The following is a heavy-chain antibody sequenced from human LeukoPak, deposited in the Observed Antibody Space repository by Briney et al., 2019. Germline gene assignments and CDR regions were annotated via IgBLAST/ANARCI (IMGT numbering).Heavy chain of an antibody. Sequence: GGSLRLSCTTSGIAFSNSWMSWVRQAPGKGLEWVATIRPDGSEGYYADSVRGRFTISRDNSKNSFYLQMSSLRAEDTGVFYCARDVAYSAFDYWGQGTLVTVSS. CDR2: IRPDGSEG. D-gene: IGHD2-21*01. CDR1: GIAFSNSW. J-gene: IGHJ4*02. CDR3: ARDVAYSAFDY. V-gene: IGHV3-7*01.